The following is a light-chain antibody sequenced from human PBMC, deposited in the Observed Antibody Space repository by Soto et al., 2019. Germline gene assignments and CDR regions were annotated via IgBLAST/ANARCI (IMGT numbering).Light chain of an antibody. J-gene: IGKJ3*01. Sequence: EIVLTQSPGTLSLSPGERATLSCRASQSVSSSYLAWYQQKPGQAPRLLIYGAASRATAIPDRFSGSGSGTDFTLTISRLELEDFEVYYCQQYGSFFGPGTKVDIK. V-gene: IGKV3-20*01. CDR2: GAA. CDR1: QSVSSSY. CDR3: QQYGSF.